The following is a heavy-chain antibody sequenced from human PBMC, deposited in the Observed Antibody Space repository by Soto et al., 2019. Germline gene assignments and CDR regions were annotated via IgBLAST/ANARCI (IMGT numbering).Heavy chain of an antibody. CDR1: GYTFTSYG. CDR2: ISAYNGNT. J-gene: IGHJ6*03. V-gene: IGHV1-18*01. Sequence: GASVKVSCKASGYTFTSYGISWVRQAPGQGLEWMGWISAYNGNTNYAQKLQGRVTMTTDTSTSTAYMELRSLRSDDTAVYYCARVEVAGPDYYYYYMDVWGKGTTVTVSS. CDR3: ARVEVAGPDYYYYYMDV. D-gene: IGHD6-19*01.